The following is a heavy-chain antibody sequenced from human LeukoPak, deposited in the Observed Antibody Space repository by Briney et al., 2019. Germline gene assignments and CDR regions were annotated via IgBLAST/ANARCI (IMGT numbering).Heavy chain of an antibody. CDR1: GFTFSTHA. J-gene: IGHJ4*02. CDR3: AKDQLRGYSYVIFDC. Sequence: GGSLRLSCAASGFTFSTHAMSWVRQAPGKGLEWVSAIGDSGGTTYYADSVKGRFTISRDNSKNTLYLQMNSLRAADTAVYYCAKDQLRGYSYVIFDCWGQGTLVTVSS. CDR2: IGDSGGTT. V-gene: IGHV3-23*01. D-gene: IGHD5-18*01.